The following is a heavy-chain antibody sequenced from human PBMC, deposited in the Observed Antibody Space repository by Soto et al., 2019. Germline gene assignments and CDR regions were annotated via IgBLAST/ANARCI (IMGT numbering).Heavy chain of an antibody. CDR1: GGTFSSYA. Sequence: SVKVSCRASGGTFSSYAISWVRQAPGQGLEWMGGIIPIFGTANYAQKFQGRVTITADESTSTAYMELSSLRSEDTAVYYCARAPEDYDSSGYYLGAFDIWGQGTMVTVSS. J-gene: IGHJ3*02. CDR3: ARAPEDYDSSGYYLGAFDI. CDR2: IIPIFGTA. V-gene: IGHV1-69*13. D-gene: IGHD3-22*01.